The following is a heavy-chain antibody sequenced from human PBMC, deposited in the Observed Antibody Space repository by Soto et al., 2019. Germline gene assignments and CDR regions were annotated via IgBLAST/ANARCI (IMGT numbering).Heavy chain of an antibody. D-gene: IGHD1-26*01. Sequence: GGSLRLSCAASGFTFSSYGIHWVRQAPGKGLEWVAVIWYDGSNKYYADSVKGRFTISRDNSKNTLYLQMNSLRVEDTAVYYCARAGEPLATQVGWFDPWGQGTLVTVSS. CDR3: ARAGEPLATQVGWFDP. V-gene: IGHV3-33*01. CDR1: GFTFSSYG. CDR2: IWYDGSNK. J-gene: IGHJ5*02.